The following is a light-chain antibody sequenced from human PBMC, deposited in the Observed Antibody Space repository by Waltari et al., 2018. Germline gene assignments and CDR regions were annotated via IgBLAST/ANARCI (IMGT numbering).Light chain of an antibody. CDR2: KAS. V-gene: IGKV1-5*03. CDR1: ENVSKW. CDR3: QQSYTYSYT. Sequence: DIQMTQSPSTLSASVGDRVTITCRASENVSKWLAWYQQKPGKAPKLLVYKASTLRSGVPSRFSGSGSGTEFSLTISSLQPDDFATYYCQQSYTYSYTFGQGTKLE. J-gene: IGKJ2*01.